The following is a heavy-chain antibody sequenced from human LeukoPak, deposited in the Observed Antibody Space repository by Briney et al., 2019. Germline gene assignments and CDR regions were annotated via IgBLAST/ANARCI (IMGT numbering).Heavy chain of an antibody. Sequence: GGSLTLSCAASGFTFSTDWMSWVRQAPGKGREALANIKQDASEKYYVDSVKGRFTISRDNAKNSLYLQMNSLRAEDTAMYYCARDSAGNDYWGQGTLVTVSS. J-gene: IGHJ4*02. CDR1: GFTFSTDW. V-gene: IGHV3-7*01. CDR3: ARDSAGNDY. D-gene: IGHD6-13*01. CDR2: IKQDASEK.